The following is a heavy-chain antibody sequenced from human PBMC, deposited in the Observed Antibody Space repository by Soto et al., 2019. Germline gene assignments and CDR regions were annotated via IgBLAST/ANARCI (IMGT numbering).Heavy chain of an antibody. CDR2: INHSGST. V-gene: IGHV4-34*01. D-gene: IGHD5-18*01. J-gene: IGHJ6*02. Sequence: SETLSLTCAVYGGSFSGYYWSWIRQPPGKGLEWIGEINHSGSTNYNPSLKSRVTISVDTSKNQFSLKLSSVTAADTAVYYCAKDEGIQLWFRYYYYGMDVWGQGTTVTVSS. CDR3: AKDEGIQLWFRYYYYGMDV. CDR1: GGSFSGYY.